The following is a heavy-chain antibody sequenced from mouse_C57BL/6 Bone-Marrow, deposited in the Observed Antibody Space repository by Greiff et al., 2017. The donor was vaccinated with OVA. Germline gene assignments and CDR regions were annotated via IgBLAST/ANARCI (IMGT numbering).Heavy chain of an antibody. J-gene: IGHJ4*01. CDR3: ARRVSYYAMDY. Sequence: VQLVESGGDLVKPGGSLKLSCAASGFTFSSYGMSWVRQTPDKRLEWVATISSGGSYTYYPDSVKGRFTISRDNAKNTLYLQMSSLKSEDTAMYYCARRVSYYAMDYWGQGTSVTVSS. CDR2: ISSGGSYT. CDR1: GFTFSSYG. V-gene: IGHV5-6*01.